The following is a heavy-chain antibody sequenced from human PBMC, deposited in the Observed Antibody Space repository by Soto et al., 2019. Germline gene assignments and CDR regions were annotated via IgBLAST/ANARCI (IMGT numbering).Heavy chain of an antibody. CDR1: GFTFSSYA. J-gene: IGHJ6*02. Sequence: GGSLRLSCAASGFTFSSYAMSWVRQAPGKGLEWVSAISGSGGSTYYADSVKGRFTISRDNTKNTLHLQMNSLRAEDTAVYYCANPHSGYDYYGTDFWGQGTTVTVSS. CDR3: ANPHSGYDYYGTDF. V-gene: IGHV3-23*01. CDR2: ISGSGGST. D-gene: IGHD1-26*01.